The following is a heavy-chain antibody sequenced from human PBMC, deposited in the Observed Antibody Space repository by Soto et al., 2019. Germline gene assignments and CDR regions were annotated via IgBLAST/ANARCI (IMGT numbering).Heavy chain of an antibody. J-gene: IGHJ3*02. CDR3: AIRPTEIHHGDKGCNGAFDI. D-gene: IGHD2-21*01. CDR2: IYPGDSDT. V-gene: IGHV5-51*01. Sequence: GESLKISCPVYADSFSTYWIGWVRQMPGKGLEWMGVIYPGDSDTRYSPSFEGQVSISADKSTSTAYLQWDSLKASDTDIYYCAIRPTEIHHGDKGCNGAFDIGGQGTMVTVS. CDR1: ADSFSTYW.